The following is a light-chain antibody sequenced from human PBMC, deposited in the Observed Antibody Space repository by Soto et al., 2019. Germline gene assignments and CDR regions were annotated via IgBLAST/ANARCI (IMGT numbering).Light chain of an antibody. V-gene: IGKV1-6*01. Sequence: AIQLTQSPSSLSASVGDRVTLTCRASQAIRSALGWYQQKPGKVPKLLIYAASTLQSGVPSRFSGSGFGTDFTLTISRLQPEDFATYYCLLDFGYFWAFGQGTKVDIK. CDR1: QAIRSA. CDR3: LLDFGYFWA. J-gene: IGKJ1*01. CDR2: AAS.